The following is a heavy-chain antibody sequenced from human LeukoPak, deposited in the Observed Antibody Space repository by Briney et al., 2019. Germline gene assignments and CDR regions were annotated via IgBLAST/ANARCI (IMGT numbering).Heavy chain of an antibody. CDR1: VFTFSSYA. J-gene: IGHJ4*02. CDR3: AKRFAAAVYYFDY. Sequence: GSLRLSCAASVFTFSSYAMSWVRQAPGKGVEWVSAISGSGGSTYYADSVKGRFTISRDNSKNTRYLQMNRLRAEDTAVYYCAKRFAAAVYYFDYWGQGTLVTVSS. D-gene: IGHD6-13*01. CDR2: ISGSGGST. V-gene: IGHV3-23*01.